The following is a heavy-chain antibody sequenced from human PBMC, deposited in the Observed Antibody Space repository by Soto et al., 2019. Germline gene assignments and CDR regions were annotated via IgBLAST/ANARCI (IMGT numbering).Heavy chain of an antibody. CDR2: IYPADSDT. CDR1: EYSFTNYW. D-gene: IGHD1-1*01. Sequence: RGESLKISCKGSEYSFTNYWIGWVRQMPGKGLEWMGIIYPADSDTRYYPSFQGQVTISADESISTAYLQWSSLKASDTAMYYCARHGMQGSYYYGMDVWGQGTTVTVSS. V-gene: IGHV5-51*01. J-gene: IGHJ6*02. CDR3: ARHGMQGSYYYGMDV.